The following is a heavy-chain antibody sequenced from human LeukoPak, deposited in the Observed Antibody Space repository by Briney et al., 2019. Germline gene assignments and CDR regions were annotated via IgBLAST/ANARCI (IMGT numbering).Heavy chain of an antibody. J-gene: IGHJ4*02. Sequence: SETLSLTCAVSGGSISSSNWWSWVRQPPGKGLGWIGEIYHSGSTNYNPSLKSRVTISVDKSKNQFSLELSSVTAADTAVYYCASRYCSGGSCSRVVDYWGQGTLVTVSS. CDR2: IYHSGST. D-gene: IGHD2-15*01. CDR1: GGSISSSNW. V-gene: IGHV4-4*02. CDR3: ASRYCSGGSCSRVVDY.